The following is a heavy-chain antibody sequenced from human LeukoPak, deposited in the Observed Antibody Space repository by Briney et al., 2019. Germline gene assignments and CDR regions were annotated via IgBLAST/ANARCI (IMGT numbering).Heavy chain of an antibody. V-gene: IGHV4-39*01. D-gene: IGHD3-10*01. CDR2: IYYSGST. Sequence: SETLSLTCTVSGGSISSSNYYWGWIRQPPGKGLEWIVSIYYSGSTYYNPSLKSRVTISVDTSKKQFSLKLSSVTAADTAVYYCARRISMVRGVTPNIDYWGQGTLVTVSS. CDR1: GGSISSSNYY. CDR3: ARRISMVRGVTPNIDY. J-gene: IGHJ4*02.